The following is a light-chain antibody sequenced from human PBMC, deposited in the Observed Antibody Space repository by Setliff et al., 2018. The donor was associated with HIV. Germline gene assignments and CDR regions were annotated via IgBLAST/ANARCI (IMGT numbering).Light chain of an antibody. CDR2: YDK. Sequence: SYELTQPPSVSVAPGKTARTTCAGDDSGSKSVHWYQQKPGQAPVLVIYYDKDRPSGIPERFSGSNSGNTATLTISRVEAGDEVDYYCQVWDSTSDHPVFGGGTKVTVL. V-gene: IGLV3-21*04. CDR3: QVWDSTSDHPV. J-gene: IGLJ2*01. CDR1: DSGSKS.